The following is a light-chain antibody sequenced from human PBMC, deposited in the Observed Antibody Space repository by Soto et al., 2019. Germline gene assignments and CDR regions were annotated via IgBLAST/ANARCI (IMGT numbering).Light chain of an antibody. CDR2: GAS. CDR3: QQYGSSPIT. J-gene: IGKJ5*01. CDR1: QSVISTY. V-gene: IGKV3-20*01. Sequence: VLTQSPGPLSLSPGDRATLSCRPSQSVISTYLAWYQQKPGQAPRLLIYGASSRATGIPDRFSGSGSGTDFTLTISRLEPEDFAVYYCQQYGSSPITFGQGRLLEI.